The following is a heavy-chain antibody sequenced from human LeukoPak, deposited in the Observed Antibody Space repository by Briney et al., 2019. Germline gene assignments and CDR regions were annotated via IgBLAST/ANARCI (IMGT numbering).Heavy chain of an antibody. J-gene: IGHJ6*03. V-gene: IGHV4-34*01. CDR2: INYSGST. CDR3: ARAGLRSCSGGSCYSHYMDV. D-gene: IGHD2-15*01. CDR1: GGSFSGYY. Sequence: PSETLSLTCAVYGGSFSGYYWSWIRQPPGKGLEWIGEINYSGSTNYNPSLKSRVTISVDTSKNQLSLKLGSVTAADTAVYYCARAGLRSCSGGSCYSHYMDVWGKGTTVTVSS.